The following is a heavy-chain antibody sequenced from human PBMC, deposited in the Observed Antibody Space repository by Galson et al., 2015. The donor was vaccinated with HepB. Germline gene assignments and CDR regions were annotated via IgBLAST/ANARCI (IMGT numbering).Heavy chain of an antibody. Sequence: SVKVSCKASGGTFSSYAISWVRQAPGQGLEWMGGIIPIFGTANYAQKFQGRVTITADESTSTAYMELSSLRSEDTAVYYCARDKTPEFGVVRDDYGMDVWGQGTTVTVSS. CDR1: GGTFSSYA. D-gene: IGHD3-3*01. CDR2: IIPIFGTA. J-gene: IGHJ6*02. V-gene: IGHV1-69*13. CDR3: ARDKTPEFGVVRDDYGMDV.